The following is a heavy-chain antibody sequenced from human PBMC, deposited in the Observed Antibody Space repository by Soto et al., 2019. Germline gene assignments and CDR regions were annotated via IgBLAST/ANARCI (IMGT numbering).Heavy chain of an antibody. CDR1: GFTFSSYW. Sequence: GGSLRLSCAASGFTFSSYWMHWVRQAPGKGLEWVSCISSSSSTIYYADSVKGRFTISRDNAKNSLYLQMNSLRAEDTAVYYCALSADPLGGQGTLVTVSS. CDR2: ISSSSSTI. CDR3: ALSADPL. J-gene: IGHJ4*02. V-gene: IGHV3-48*01. D-gene: IGHD6-19*01.